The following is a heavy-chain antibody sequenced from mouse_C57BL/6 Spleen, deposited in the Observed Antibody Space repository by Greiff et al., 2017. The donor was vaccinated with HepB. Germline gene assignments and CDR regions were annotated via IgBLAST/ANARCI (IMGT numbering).Heavy chain of an antibody. D-gene: IGHD2-1*01. CDR3: ARGGGNYVSYCYFDV. CDR1: GYTFTSYW. Sequence: QVQLQQPGAELVRPGSSVKLSCKASGYTFTSYWMDWVQQRPGQGLEWIGNIYPSDSDTHYNQKFKDKATLTVDKSSTTAYMQLSSLTSEDSAVYYCARGGGNYVSYCYFDVWGTGTTVTVSS. V-gene: IGHV1-61*01. J-gene: IGHJ1*03. CDR2: IYPSDSDT.